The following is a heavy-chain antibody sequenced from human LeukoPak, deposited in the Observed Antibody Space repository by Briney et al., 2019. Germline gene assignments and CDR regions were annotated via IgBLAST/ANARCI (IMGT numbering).Heavy chain of an antibody. Sequence: GGSLRLSCAASGFTFSSYGMHWVRQAPGKGLEWVAVISYDGSNKYYADSVRGRFTISRDNSKNTLYLQMNSLRAEDTAVYYCAKASVAYYDFWSGLDYWGQGTLVTVSS. J-gene: IGHJ4*02. CDR1: GFTFSSYG. CDR2: ISYDGSNK. V-gene: IGHV3-30*18. D-gene: IGHD3-3*01. CDR3: AKASVAYYDFWSGLDY.